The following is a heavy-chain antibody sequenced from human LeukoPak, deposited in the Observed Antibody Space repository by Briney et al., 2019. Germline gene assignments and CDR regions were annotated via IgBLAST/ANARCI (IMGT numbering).Heavy chain of an antibody. CDR1: GFTFSDYG. J-gene: IGHJ4*02. D-gene: IGHD4-17*01. Sequence: PGGSLRLSCAASGFTFSDYGMHWVRQAPAKGLEWVAVISYDGSNKYSADSVKGRFTISRDNSKNTLYLQMNSLRAEDTAVYYCAKDEDYGDYVLSYWGQGTLVTVSS. CDR2: ISYDGSNK. V-gene: IGHV3-30*18. CDR3: AKDEDYGDYVLSY.